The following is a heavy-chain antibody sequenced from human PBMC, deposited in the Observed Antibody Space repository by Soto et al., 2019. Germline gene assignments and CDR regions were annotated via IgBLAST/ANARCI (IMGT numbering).Heavy chain of an antibody. J-gene: IGHJ5*02. V-gene: IGHV3-21*01. CDR1: GFTFISYS. CDR3: ARELQYYYDSSGYFP. CDR2: ISSSSSYI. D-gene: IGHD3-22*01. Sequence: GGSLRLACASSGFTFISYSMNWVRQAPGKGLEWVSSISSSSSYIYYADSVKGRFTISRDNAKNSLYLQMNSLRAEDTAVYYCARELQYYYDSSGYFPWGQGTLVTVSS.